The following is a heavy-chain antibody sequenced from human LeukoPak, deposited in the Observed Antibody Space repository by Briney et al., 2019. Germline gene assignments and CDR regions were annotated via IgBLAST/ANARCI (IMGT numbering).Heavy chain of an antibody. D-gene: IGHD2-2*01. V-gene: IGHV3-30*04. Sequence: GASLRLSCAASGFTFSSYAMSWVRQAPGKGLEWVAVISYDGSNKYYADSVKGRFTISRDNSKNTLYLQMNSLRAEDTAVYYCASESRWGEYQLLSPFDYWGQGTLVTVSS. J-gene: IGHJ4*02. CDR3: ASESRWGEYQLLSPFDY. CDR1: GFTFSSYA. CDR2: ISYDGSNK.